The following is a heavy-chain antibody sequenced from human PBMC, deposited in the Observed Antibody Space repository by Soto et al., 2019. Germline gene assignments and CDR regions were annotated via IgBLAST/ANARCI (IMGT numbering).Heavy chain of an antibody. Sequence: EVHLLESGGGLVQPGGSLRPSCAASGFTFSSYAITWVRQAPGKGLEWVSTISGGGDGAFYADSVKGHFTISRDNSKNTVYLEMNSLRAEDTAIYYCAKKGPGSLTTYCSGDGCHYAFDMWGQGTMVTVSS. V-gene: IGHV3-23*01. J-gene: IGHJ3*02. CDR3: AKKGPGSLTTYCSGDGCHYAFDM. D-gene: IGHD2-15*01. CDR2: ISGGGDGA. CDR1: GFTFSSYA.